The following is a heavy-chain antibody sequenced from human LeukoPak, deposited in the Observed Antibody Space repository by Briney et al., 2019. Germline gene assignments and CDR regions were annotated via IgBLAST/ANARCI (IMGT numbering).Heavy chain of an antibody. CDR1: GYTFTSYD. D-gene: IGHD1-26*01. CDR2: IIPIFGTA. J-gene: IGHJ4*02. V-gene: IGHV1-69*05. CDR3: ARGYPGLGYYFDY. Sequence: GASVKVSCKASGYTFTSYDINWVRQATGQGLEWMGGIIPIFGTANYAQKFQGRVTITTDESTSTAYMELSSLRSEDTAVYYCARGYPGLGYYFDYWGQGTLVTVSS.